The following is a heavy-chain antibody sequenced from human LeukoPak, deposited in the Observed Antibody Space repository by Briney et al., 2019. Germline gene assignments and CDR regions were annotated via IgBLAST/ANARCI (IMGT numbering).Heavy chain of an antibody. V-gene: IGHV3-21*01. J-gene: IGHJ4*02. D-gene: IGHD4-17*01. CDR2: ISSNSNYI. CDR3: ARDPTVTTSFFDY. CDR1: GFTFSTYS. Sequence: PGGSLRLSCAASGFTFSTYSMNWVRQAPGKGLEWVSSISSNSNYIYYADSVKGRFTISRDNAKNSLYLLMNSLRAEDTAMYYCARDPTVTTSFFDYWGQGTLVTVSS.